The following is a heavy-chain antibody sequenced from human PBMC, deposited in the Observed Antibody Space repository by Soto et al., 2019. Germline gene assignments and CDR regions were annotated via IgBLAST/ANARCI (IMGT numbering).Heavy chain of an antibody. CDR3: ARVERGTATTVVDAFDI. CDR1: GGFVSSGTYY. J-gene: IGHJ3*02. Sequence: PSETLSLTCAVYGGFVSSGTYYWSWIRQPPGKGLEWIGEMSHSGGTHFNPSLKGRVTISVDTSKNQFSLKTSSVTAADTALYYCARVERGTATTVVDAFDIWGPGTMVTVSS. CDR2: MSHSGGT. V-gene: IGHV4-61*01. D-gene: IGHD1-1*01.